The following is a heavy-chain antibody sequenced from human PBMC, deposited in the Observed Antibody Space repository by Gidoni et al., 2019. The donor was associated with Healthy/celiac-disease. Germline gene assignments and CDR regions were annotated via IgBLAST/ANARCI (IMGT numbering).Heavy chain of an antibody. V-gene: IGHV3-23*04. J-gene: IGHJ6*02. CDR1: GFPFSSYA. Sequence: EVQLVASGGGLVQPGGSLRLSCAASGFPFSSYAMSWVRQAPGKGLEWVSAISGSGGSTYYADSVKGRFTISRDNSKNTLYLQMNSLRAEDTAVYYCELWDPARRHYYYYGMDVWGQGTTVTVSS. CDR2: ISGSGGST. CDR3: ELWDPARRHYYYYGMDV. D-gene: IGHD5-18*01.